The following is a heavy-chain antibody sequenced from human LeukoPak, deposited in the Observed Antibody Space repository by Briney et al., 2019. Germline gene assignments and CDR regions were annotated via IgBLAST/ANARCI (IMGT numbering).Heavy chain of an antibody. CDR3: ANLWGSSWYGHHYYDSSGYPDY. CDR2: IKQDGSEK. D-gene: IGHD3-22*01. V-gene: IGHV3-7*03. Sequence: PGGSLRLSCAASGFTFTTYWMSWVRQVPGKGLEWVANIKQDGSEKYYLDSVKGRFTISRDNSKNTLYLQMNSLRAEDTAVYYCANLWGSSWYGHHYYDSSGYPDYWGQGTLVTVSS. J-gene: IGHJ4*02. CDR1: GFTFTTYW.